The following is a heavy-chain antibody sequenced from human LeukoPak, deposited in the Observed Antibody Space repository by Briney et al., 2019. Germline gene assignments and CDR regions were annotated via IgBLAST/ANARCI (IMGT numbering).Heavy chain of an antibody. J-gene: IGHJ5*02. V-gene: IGHV4-59*08. CDR2: IYYSGST. CDR3: ARLSRFLEWSNWFAP. CDR1: GGSISSYY. D-gene: IGHD3-3*01. Sequence: SETLSLTCTVSGGSISSYYWSWIRQPPGKGLEWIGYIYYSGSTNYNPSLKSRVTISVDTSKNQFSLKLSSVAAADSAVYYCARLSRFLEWSNWFAPWGQGTLVTVSS.